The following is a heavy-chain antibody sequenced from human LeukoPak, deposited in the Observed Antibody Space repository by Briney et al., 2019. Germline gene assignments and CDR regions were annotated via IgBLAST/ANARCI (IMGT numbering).Heavy chain of an antibody. Sequence: GESLKISCTGSGYSFSTYWVGWVRQMPRKGLEWMGIIYPGDSDTTYSPSFQGQVTISADKSISTAYLQWSSLKTSDTAMYYCARNDAFDIWGQGTMVTVSS. V-gene: IGHV5-51*01. J-gene: IGHJ3*02. CDR2: IYPGDSDT. CDR1: GYSFSTYW. CDR3: ARNDAFDI.